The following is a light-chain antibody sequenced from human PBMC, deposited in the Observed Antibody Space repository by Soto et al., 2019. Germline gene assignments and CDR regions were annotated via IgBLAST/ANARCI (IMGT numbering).Light chain of an antibody. CDR2: GAS. Sequence: EIVMTQSPATLSVSPGERATLSCRASQSVSSSLAWYQQKPGQAPRLLIYGASTRATGFPARFSGSGSGTEFTLTLSSLQSEDFAVYYCQQYNNWWTFGQGTKVEIK. CDR1: QSVSSS. J-gene: IGKJ1*01. V-gene: IGKV3-15*01. CDR3: QQYNNWWT.